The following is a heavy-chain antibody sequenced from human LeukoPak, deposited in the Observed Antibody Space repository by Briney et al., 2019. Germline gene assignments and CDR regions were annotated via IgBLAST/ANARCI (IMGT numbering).Heavy chain of an antibody. D-gene: IGHD3-3*01. CDR2: ISGSGGST. CDR3: AVYTGGEGHNYDFWSGYHRGPYYYGMDV. V-gene: IGHV3-23*01. Sequence: GGSLRLSCAASGFTFSSYAMSWVRQAPGKGLEWVSAISGSGGSTYYADSVKGRFTISRHNSKNTLYLQMNSLRAEDTAVYYCAVYTGGEGHNYDFWSGYHRGPYYYGMDVWGQGTTVTVSS. J-gene: IGHJ6*02. CDR1: GFTFSSYA.